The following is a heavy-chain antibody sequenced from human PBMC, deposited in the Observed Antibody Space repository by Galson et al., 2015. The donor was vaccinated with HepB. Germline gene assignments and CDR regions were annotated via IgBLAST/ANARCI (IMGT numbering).Heavy chain of an antibody. CDR2: ISYDGSNK. V-gene: IGHV3-30-3*01. Sequence: SLRLSCAASGFTFSSYAMHWVRQAPGKGLEWVAVISYDGSNKYYADSVKGRFTISRDNSKNTLYLQMNSLRAEDTAVYYCARDLLTGVVVPAATKTSYYYGMDVWGQGTTVTVSS. CDR1: GFTFSSYA. J-gene: IGHJ6*02. D-gene: IGHD2-2*01. CDR3: ARDLLTGVVVPAATKTSYYYGMDV.